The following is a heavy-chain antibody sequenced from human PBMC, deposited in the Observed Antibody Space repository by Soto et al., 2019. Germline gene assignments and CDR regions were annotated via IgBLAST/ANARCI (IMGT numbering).Heavy chain of an antibody. CDR2: IYYSGST. D-gene: IGHD1-26*01. J-gene: IGHJ4*02. CDR3: ARRYGSAIDY. V-gene: IGHV4-59*08. Sequence: QVQLQESGPGLVKPSETLSLTCTVSGGSIRSYHWSWIRQPPGKGLEWIGYIYYSGSTNYNPSLKSRVTISVDTSKNQFSLKLSSVTAADTAVYYCARRYGSAIDYWGQGTLVTVSS. CDR1: GGSIRSYH.